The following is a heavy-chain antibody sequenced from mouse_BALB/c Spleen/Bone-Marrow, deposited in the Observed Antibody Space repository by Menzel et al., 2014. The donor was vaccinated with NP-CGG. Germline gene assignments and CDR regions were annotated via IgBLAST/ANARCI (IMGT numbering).Heavy chain of an antibody. D-gene: IGHD2-10*02. CDR3: ARRYGNYHDFYYYAMDY. CDR2: IHPNNGGT. CDR1: GYTFTEYT. V-gene: IGHV1-18*01. Sequence: VQLKDSGPELVKTGASVKISCKTSGYTFTEYTTHWVKQSHGKSLEWIGGIHPNNGGTYYNQKFKGKATLTVDKSSSTAYMELRSLTSEDSAVYYCARRYGNYHDFYYYAMDYFGQATSADVSS. J-gene: IGHJ4*01.